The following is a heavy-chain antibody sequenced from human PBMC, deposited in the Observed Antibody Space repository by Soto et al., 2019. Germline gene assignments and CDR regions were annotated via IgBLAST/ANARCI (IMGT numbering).Heavy chain of an antibody. D-gene: IGHD4-17*01. Sequence: EVQLVESGGGLIQPGRSLRLSCAASGVTFSSYAMNWVRQAPGKGLEWVSYISSTSSSIYYADSVKGRFTISRDNAKNSLYLQMNSLRAEDTAVYYCARIRTTLTSPFDYWGQGTLVTVSS. V-gene: IGHV3-48*01. CDR3: ARIRTTLTSPFDY. J-gene: IGHJ4*02. CDR1: GVTFSSYA. CDR2: ISSTSSSI.